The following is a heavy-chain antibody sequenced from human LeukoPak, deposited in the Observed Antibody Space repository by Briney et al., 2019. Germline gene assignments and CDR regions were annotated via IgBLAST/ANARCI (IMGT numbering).Heavy chain of an antibody. J-gene: IGHJ4*02. CDR1: GFTVSSNY. Sequence: GGSLRLSCAASGFTVSSNYMSWVRQAPGKGLEWVSVIYSGGSTYYADSVKGRFTISRDNSKNTLYLQMNSLRAEDTAVYYCARDLVVGANKYYFDYWGQGTLVTVSS. CDR3: ARDLVVGANKYYFDY. CDR2: IYSGGST. D-gene: IGHD1-26*01. V-gene: IGHV3-66*01.